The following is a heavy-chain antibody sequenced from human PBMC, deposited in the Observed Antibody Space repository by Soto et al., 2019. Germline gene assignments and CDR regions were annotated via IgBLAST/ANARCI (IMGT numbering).Heavy chain of an antibody. CDR1: GYTFTISG. J-gene: IGHJ4*02. Sequence: ASVKVACKASGYTFTISGISWVLQAPGEGLEWMGWISTYNGDTNYAQTFQGRVTMTTDTSTSTVHMEVSSLRSEDTAVYYCAARPIYGSVVIDYWGQGTLVTVSS. CDR3: AARPIYGSVVIDY. CDR2: ISTYNGDT. V-gene: IGHV1-18*01. D-gene: IGHD3-10*01.